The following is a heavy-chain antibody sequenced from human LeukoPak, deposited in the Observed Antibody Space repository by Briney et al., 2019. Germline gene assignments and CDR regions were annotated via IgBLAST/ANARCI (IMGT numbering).Heavy chain of an antibody. J-gene: IGHJ3*02. V-gene: IGHV4-59*08. CDR2: IYYSGST. Sequence: PSETLSLTCNVSSGSMSSSYWSWIWQPPGKGLEWIGYIYYSGSTNYNSSLKSRVTISVDTSKNQFSLKLSSVTAADTAVYYCARLVYGSGSYLVDIWGQGTMVTVSS. CDR1: SGSMSSSY. D-gene: IGHD3-10*01. CDR3: ARLVYGSGSYLVDI.